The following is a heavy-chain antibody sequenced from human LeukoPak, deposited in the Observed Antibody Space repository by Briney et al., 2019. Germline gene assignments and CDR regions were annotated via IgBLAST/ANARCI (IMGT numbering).Heavy chain of an antibody. CDR1: GGSISSYY. Sequence: SETLSLTCTVSGGSISSYYWSWIRQPAGKGLEWIGRIYTSGSTNYNPSLKSRVTMSVDTSKNQFSLKLSSVTAADTAVYYCARDEIAVAGTGGNWFDPWGHGTLVTVSS. CDR2: IYTSGST. J-gene: IGHJ5*02. D-gene: IGHD6-19*01. CDR3: ARDEIAVAGTGGNWFDP. V-gene: IGHV4-4*07.